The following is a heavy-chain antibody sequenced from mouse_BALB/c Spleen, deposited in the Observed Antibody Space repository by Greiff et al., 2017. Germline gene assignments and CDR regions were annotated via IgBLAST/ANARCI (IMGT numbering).Heavy chain of an antibody. V-gene: IGHV3-6*02. D-gene: IGHD1-1*01. CDR3: ARVGLREGGYLDV. J-gene: IGHJ1*01. Sequence: EVKLQESGPGLVKPSQSLSLTCSVTGYSITSGYYWNWIRQFPGNKLEWMGYISYDGSNNYNPSLKNRISITRDTSKNQFFLKLNTVTTEDTATCYCARVGLREGGYLDVWGAGTTVTVSS. CDR1: GYSITSGYY. CDR2: ISYDGSN.